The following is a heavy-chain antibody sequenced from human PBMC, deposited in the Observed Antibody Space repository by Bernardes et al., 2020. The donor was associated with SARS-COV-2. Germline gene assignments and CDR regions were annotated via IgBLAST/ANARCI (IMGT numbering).Heavy chain of an antibody. CDR2: ISGSGGST. Sequence: GGSLRLSCAASGFTFRSYAMSWVRQAPGKGLEWVSAISGSGGSTYYADSVKGRFTISRDNSKNTLYLQMNRLRAEDTAVYYCAKDPSGSYGYAYWGQGTLVTVSS. J-gene: IGHJ4*02. CDR1: GFTFRSYA. V-gene: IGHV3-23*01. D-gene: IGHD1-26*01. CDR3: AKDPSGSYGYAY.